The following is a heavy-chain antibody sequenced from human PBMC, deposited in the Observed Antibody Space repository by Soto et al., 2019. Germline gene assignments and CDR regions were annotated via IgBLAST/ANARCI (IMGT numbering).Heavy chain of an antibody. CDR1: GGTFSSYA. V-gene: IGHV1-69*01. J-gene: IGHJ6*02. CDR2: IIPIFGTA. CDR3: ARGVLGYCSSTSCPNYYYYGMDV. D-gene: IGHD2-2*01. Sequence: QVQLVQSGAEVKKPGSSVKVSCKASGGTFSSYAISWVRQAPGQGLEWMGGIIPIFGTANYAQKFQGRVTITADESKSTAYMELSSLRSEDTAVYYCARGVLGYCSSTSCPNYYYYGMDVWGQGTTVTVSS.